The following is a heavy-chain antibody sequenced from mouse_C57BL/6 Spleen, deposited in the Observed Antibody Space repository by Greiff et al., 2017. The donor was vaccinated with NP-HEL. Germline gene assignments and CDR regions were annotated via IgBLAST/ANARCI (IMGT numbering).Heavy chain of an antibody. CDR1: GYTFTSYW. J-gene: IGHJ4*01. D-gene: IGHD1-1*01. V-gene: IGHV1-5*01. CDR2: IYPGNSDT. CDR3: TRDTTVVAPMDY. Sequence: EVQLQQSGTVLARPGASVKMSCKTSGYTFTSYWMHWVKQRPGQGLEWIGAIYPGNSDTSYNQKFKGKAKLTAVTSASTAYMELSSLTNEDSAVYYCTRDTTVVAPMDYWGQGTSVTVSS.